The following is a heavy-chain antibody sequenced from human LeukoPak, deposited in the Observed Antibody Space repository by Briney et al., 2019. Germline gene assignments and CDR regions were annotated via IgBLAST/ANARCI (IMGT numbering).Heavy chain of an antibody. CDR2: IRYDGSNK. CDR1: GFTFSSYG. D-gene: IGHD3-10*01. CDR3: AKDAITMVRGVISYYMDV. Sequence: GGSLRLSCAASGFTFSSYGMHWVRQAPGKGLEWVAFIRYDGSNKYYADSVKGRFTISRDNSKNTLYLQMNSLRAEDTAVYYCAKDAITMVRGVISYYMDVWGKGTTVTISS. J-gene: IGHJ6*03. V-gene: IGHV3-30*02.